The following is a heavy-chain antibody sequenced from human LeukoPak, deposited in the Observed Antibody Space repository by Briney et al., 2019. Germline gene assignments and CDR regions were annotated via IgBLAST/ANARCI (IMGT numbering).Heavy chain of an antibody. V-gene: IGHV4-59*08. CDR1: GGSISSYY. D-gene: IGHD3-9*01. CDR2: IYYSGST. Sequence: SETLSLTCTVSGGSISSYYWSWIRQPPGKGLEWIGYIYYSGSTNYNPSLKSRVTISVDTSKNQFSLKLSSVTAADTAVYYCARLGILTGYPTFDYWGQGALVTVSS. J-gene: IGHJ4*02. CDR3: ARLGILTGYPTFDY.